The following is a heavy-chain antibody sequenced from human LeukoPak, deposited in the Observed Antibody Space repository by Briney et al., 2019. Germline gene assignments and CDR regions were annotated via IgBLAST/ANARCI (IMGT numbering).Heavy chain of an antibody. J-gene: IGHJ4*02. CDR3: ARVQRPLDGADY. CDR1: GGSISSYY. V-gene: IGHV4-59*01. CDR2: IYYSGST. D-gene: IGHD1-1*01. Sequence: AETLSLTCTVSGGSISSYYWSWIRQPPGKGLEWIGYIYYSGSTYYNPSLKSRVTISVDTSKNLFSLKLSSVTAADTAVYYCARVQRPLDGADYWGQGTLVTVSS.